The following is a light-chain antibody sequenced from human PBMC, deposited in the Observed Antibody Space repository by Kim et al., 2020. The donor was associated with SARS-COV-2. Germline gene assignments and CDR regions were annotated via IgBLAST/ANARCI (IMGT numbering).Light chain of an antibody. CDR1: QSVLYSSNNKNY. J-gene: IGKJ2*01. V-gene: IGKV4-1*01. CDR2: WAS. CDR3: QQYYSTPYT. Sequence: DIVMTQSPDSLAVSLGERATINCKSSQSVLYSSNNKNYLAWYHQKPGQPPKLLIYWASTREFGVPDRFSGSGSGTDFTLTISSLQAEDVAVYYCQQYYSTPYTFGQGTKLEI.